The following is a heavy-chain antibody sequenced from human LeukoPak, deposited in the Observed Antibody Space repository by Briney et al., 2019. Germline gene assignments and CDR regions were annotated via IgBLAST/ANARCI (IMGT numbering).Heavy chain of an antibody. V-gene: IGHV3-74*01. CDR1: GFTFSSYW. Sequence: AGSLRLSCAASGFTFSSYWMHWVRQAPGKVLVWVSRIKSDGSTTTYADYVKGRFTISRDNAKNTLYLQMNSLRAEDTAVYYCARVVDTHFDYWSQGTLVTVSS. J-gene: IGHJ4*02. CDR3: ARVVDTHFDY. D-gene: IGHD5-18*01. CDR2: IKSDGSTT.